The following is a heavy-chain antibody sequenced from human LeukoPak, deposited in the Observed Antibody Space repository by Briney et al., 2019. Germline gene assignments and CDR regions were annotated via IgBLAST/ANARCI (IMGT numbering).Heavy chain of an antibody. J-gene: IGHJ6*02. CDR1: GFPFSNAW. D-gene: IGHD2-15*01. CDR3: ARVGILGYCIGGSCQGNYYYGMDV. CDR2: ISSSSSYI. Sequence: GGSLRLSCSASGFPFSNAWMSWVRQAPGKGLEWVSSISSSSSYIYYADSVKGRFTISRDNAKNSLYLQMNSLRAEDTAVYYCARVGILGYCIGGSCQGNYYYGMDVWGQGTTITVSS. V-gene: IGHV3-21*01.